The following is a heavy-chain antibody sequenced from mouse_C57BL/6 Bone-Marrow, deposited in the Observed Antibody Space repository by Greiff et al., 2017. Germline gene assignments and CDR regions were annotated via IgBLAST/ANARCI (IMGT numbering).Heavy chain of an antibody. D-gene: IGHD1-1*01. J-gene: IGHJ3*01. CDR3: ARCYYDISLFAY. CDR1: GYTFTSYW. Sequence: QVQLQQSGAELVKPGASVKLSCKASGYTFTSYWMTWVKQRPGQGLEWIGVIHPVSGSTNYNEKVKSKATLTGDKSSSTAYMQLSSLTSEDSAVYYCARCYYDISLFAYWGQGTLVTVSA. V-gene: IGHV1-64*01. CDR2: IHPVSGST.